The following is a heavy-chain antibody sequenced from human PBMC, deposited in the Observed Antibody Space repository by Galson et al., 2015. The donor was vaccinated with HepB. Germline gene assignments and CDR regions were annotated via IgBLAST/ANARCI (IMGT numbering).Heavy chain of an antibody. CDR1: GFTFSSYG. CDR3: ARAKGSGSSCIDY. V-gene: IGHV3-33*01. J-gene: IGHJ4*02. CDR2: IWYDGSNK. Sequence: SLRLSCAASGFTFSSYGMHWVRQAPGKGLEWVAVIWYDGSNKYYADSVKGRFTISRDNSKNTLYPQMNSLRAEDTAVYYCARAKGSGSSCIDYWGQGTLVTVSS. D-gene: IGHD1-26*01.